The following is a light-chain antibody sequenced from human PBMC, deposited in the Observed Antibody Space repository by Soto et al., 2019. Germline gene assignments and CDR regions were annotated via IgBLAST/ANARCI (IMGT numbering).Light chain of an antibody. CDR3: SSYTSTITVL. J-gene: IGLJ2*01. V-gene: IGLV2-14*01. Sequence: QSVLTQPASVSGPPGQSITISCTGTSSDVGASKYVSWYQQHPGKAPKLMIYEVSNRPSGVSNRFSGSKSGNTASLTISGLQAEDEADYYCSSYTSTITVLFGGGTKLTVL. CDR2: EVS. CDR1: SSDVGASKY.